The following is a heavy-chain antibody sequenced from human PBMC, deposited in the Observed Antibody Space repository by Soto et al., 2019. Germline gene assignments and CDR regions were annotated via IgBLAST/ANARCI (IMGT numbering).Heavy chain of an antibody. CDR3: ARGAYCGGDCYYYGMDV. Sequence: GGSLRLSCAASGFTFSSYWMHWVRQAPGKGLVWVSRINSDGSSTSYADSVKGRFTISRDNAKNTLYLQMNSLRAEDTAVYFCARGAYCGGDCYYYGMDVWCQGTTVTVSS. D-gene: IGHD2-21*02. CDR1: GFTFSSYW. V-gene: IGHV3-74*01. CDR2: INSDGSST. J-gene: IGHJ6*02.